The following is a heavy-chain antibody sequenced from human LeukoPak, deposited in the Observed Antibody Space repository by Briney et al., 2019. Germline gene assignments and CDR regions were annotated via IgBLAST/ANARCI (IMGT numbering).Heavy chain of an antibody. CDR1: GGSISSDSGTYY. Sequence: SETLSLTCTVSGGSISSDSGTYYWGWIPQPPGKGLECIGSVHYSGSTYDNPSLKSPVTISVDTSKNHFSLQLTSLTAADTAIYYCAQSLGSGNWIGNWFDPWGQGTLVTVSS. V-gene: IGHV4-39*02. CDR2: VHYSGST. D-gene: IGHD1-1*01. CDR3: AQSLGSGNWIGNWFDP. J-gene: IGHJ5*02.